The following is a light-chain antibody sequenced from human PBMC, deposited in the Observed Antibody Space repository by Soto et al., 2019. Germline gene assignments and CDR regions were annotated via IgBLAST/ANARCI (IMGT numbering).Light chain of an antibody. J-gene: IGKJ5*01. CDR3: QQRSSSIT. Sequence: EIVLTQSPVTLSLSPGERAPLSCRASQSVSNYLAWYQQKPGQAPRLLIYDASRRATDIPARFSGSGSGTDFTLTLSSLEPEDFAVYYCQQRSSSITFGQGTRLEI. V-gene: IGKV3-11*01. CDR2: DAS. CDR1: QSVSNY.